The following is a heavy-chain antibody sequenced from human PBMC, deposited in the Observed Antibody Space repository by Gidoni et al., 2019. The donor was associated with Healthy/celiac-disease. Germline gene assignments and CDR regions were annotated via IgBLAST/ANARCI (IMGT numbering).Heavy chain of an antibody. CDR2: IIPIFGTA. J-gene: IGHJ6*02. D-gene: IGHD3-3*01. CDR3: ARSTIFGVVIHRNYYYYGMDV. Sequence: QVQLVQSGAEVKKPGSSVKVSCTASGGTFSSYAISWVRQAPGQGLEWMGGIIPIFGTANYAQKFQGRVTITADEATSTAYMELSSLRSEDTAVYYCARSTIFGVVIHRNYYYYGMDVWGQGTTVTVSS. CDR1: GGTFSSYA. V-gene: IGHV1-69*01.